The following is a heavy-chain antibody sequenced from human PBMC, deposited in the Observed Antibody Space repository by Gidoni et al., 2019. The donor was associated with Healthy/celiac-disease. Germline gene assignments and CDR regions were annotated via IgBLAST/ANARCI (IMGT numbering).Heavy chain of an antibody. CDR2: ISYDGSNK. V-gene: IGHV3-30-3*01. Sequence: QVQLVESGGGVVQPGRSLSLSCAASGFTFSSYAMHWVRQAPGKGLELVAVISYDGSNKYDADSVKGRFTISRDNSKNTLYLQMNSLRAEDTAVYYCARPETYGYYDILTGYYNDAFDIWGQGTMVTVSS. D-gene: IGHD3-9*01. CDR1: GFTFSSYA. J-gene: IGHJ3*02. CDR3: ARPETYGYYDILTGYYNDAFDI.